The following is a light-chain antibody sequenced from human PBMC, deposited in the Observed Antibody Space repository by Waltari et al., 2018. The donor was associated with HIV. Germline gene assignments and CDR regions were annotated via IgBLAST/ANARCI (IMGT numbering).Light chain of an antibody. CDR3: QQYYAFPRT. J-gene: IGKJ1*01. CDR1: QAIDNY. Sequence: VIWMTQSPALLSASTGDKVNITCRLSQAIDNYLAWYQQRPGKAPNLLINGASTLQSGVPSRISGSGSGTDFTLTISCLQPEDFAVYYCQQYYAFPRTFGHGTKVEVK. V-gene: IGKV1D-8*01. CDR2: GAS.